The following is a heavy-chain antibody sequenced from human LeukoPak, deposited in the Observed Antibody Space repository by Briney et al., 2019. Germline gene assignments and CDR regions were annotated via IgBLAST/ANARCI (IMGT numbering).Heavy chain of an antibody. Sequence: SVKVSCEASGGTFSSYAISWVRQAPGQGLEWMGGIIPIFGTANYAQKFQGRVTITADESTSTAYMELSSLRSEDTAVYYCARDAGDFLHYFDYWGQGTLVTVSS. J-gene: IGHJ4*02. CDR1: GGTFSSYA. D-gene: IGHD4-17*01. V-gene: IGHV1-69*13. CDR2: IIPIFGTA. CDR3: ARDAGDFLHYFDY.